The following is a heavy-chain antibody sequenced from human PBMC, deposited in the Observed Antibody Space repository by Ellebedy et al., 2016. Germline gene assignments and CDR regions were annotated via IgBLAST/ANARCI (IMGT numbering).Heavy chain of an antibody. Sequence: GGSLRLSXAASGFTYSSYVMIWVRQAPGKGLEWVAVVANDGSYRYYAESVKGRFSISRDNSKNTVYLEMNTLRAEDTAVYYCAKGLKMWGSHLVGDHWGQGTLVTVSS. J-gene: IGHJ4*02. CDR3: AKGLKMWGSHLVGDH. CDR2: VANDGSYR. CDR1: GFTYSSYV. D-gene: IGHD3-16*01. V-gene: IGHV3-30*18.